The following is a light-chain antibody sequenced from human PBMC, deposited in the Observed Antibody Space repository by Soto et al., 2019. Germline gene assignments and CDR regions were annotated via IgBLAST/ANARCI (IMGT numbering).Light chain of an antibody. CDR1: QSISSY. J-gene: IGKJ4*01. CDR3: QQFSSYPLT. CDR2: AAS. Sequence: DIQMTQSPSSLSASVGDRVTITCRASQSISSYLNWYQQKPGKAPKLLINAASSLQSGVPSRFSGSGSGTEFTLTISRLEPEDFAVYYCQQFSSYPLTFGGGTKVDIK. V-gene: IGKV1-39*01.